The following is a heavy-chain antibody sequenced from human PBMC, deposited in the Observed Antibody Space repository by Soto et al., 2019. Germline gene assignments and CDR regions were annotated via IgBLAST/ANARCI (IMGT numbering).Heavy chain of an antibody. CDR3: AGPVGPYYYYMDV. CDR1: GFTVSSNY. J-gene: IGHJ6*03. Sequence: GGSLRLSCAASGFTVSSNYMSWVRQAPGKGLEWVSVIYSGGSTYHADSVKGRFTISRDNSKNTLYLQMNSLRAEDTAVYYCAGPVGPYYYYMDVWGKGTTVTVSS. CDR2: IYSGGST. D-gene: IGHD1-26*01. V-gene: IGHV3-66*01.